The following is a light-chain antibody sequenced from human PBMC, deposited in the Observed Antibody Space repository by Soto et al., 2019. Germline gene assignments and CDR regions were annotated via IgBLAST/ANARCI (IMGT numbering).Light chain of an antibody. CDR2: EVS. Sequence: QAVLTLPASVSGSPGQSITISCTGASSDVGNYKYVSWYQQHPGKAPKLMIYEVSNRPSGVSNRFSGSKSGNTASLTISGLQAEDETDYYCFSYTSSGTYVFGTGNKATVL. J-gene: IGLJ1*01. CDR3: FSYTSSGTYV. CDR1: SSDVGNYKY. V-gene: IGLV2-14*01.